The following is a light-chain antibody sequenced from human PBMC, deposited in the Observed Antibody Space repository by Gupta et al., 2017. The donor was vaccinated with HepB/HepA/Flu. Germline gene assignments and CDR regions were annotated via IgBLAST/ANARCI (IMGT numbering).Light chain of an antibody. Sequence: DIVMTQSPLSLPVTPGEPASISCRSSQSLLHSDGYTYLDWYLQKPGQSPQLLIYLVSKRDSGVTDRFSGSGEGTDFTLKSSRGEDEDVGVYYCMQDRPTRTFGHGTTVDIK. CDR1: QSLLHSDGYTY. CDR3: MQDRPTRT. V-gene: IGKV2-28*01. J-gene: IGKJ3*01. CDR2: LVS.